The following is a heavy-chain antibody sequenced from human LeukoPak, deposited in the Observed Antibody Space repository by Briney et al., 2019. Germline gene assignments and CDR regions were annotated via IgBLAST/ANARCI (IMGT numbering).Heavy chain of an antibody. CDR3: ARETVAGLQYYFDY. CDR1: GFTVSSNY. V-gene: IGHV3-53*01. J-gene: IGHJ4*02. Sequence: PGGSLRLSXAASGFTVSSNYMSWVRQAPGKGQEWVSVIYSGGSTYYADSVKGRFTISRDNSKNTLYLQMNSLRAEDTAVYYCARETVAGLQYYFDYWGQGTLVTVSS. CDR2: IYSGGST. D-gene: IGHD6-19*01.